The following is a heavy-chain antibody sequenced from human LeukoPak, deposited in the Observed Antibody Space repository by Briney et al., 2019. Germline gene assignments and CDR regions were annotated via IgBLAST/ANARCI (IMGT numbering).Heavy chain of an antibody. V-gene: IGHV4-34*01. D-gene: IGHD6-13*01. CDR1: GGSFSGYY. Sequence: SETLSLTCAVYGGSFSGYYWSWIRQPPGKGPEWIGEINHSGSTNYNPSLKSRVTISVDTSKNQFSLKLSSVTAADTAVYYCATTSSSWYLFDYWGQGTLVTVSS. CDR2: INHSGST. CDR3: ATTSSSWYLFDY. J-gene: IGHJ4*02.